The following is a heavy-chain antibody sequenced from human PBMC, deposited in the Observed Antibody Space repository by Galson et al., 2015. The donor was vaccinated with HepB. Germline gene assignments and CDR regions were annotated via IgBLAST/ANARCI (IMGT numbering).Heavy chain of an antibody. D-gene: IGHD2-21*02. CDR1: GGSISSGGYY. CDR3: ARGGDGAYCGGDCYFDY. V-gene: IGHV4-31*03. Sequence: TLSLTCTVSGGSISSGGYYWSWIRQHPGKGLEWIGYIYYSGSTYYNPSLKSRVTISVDTSKNQFSLKLSSVTAADTAVYYCARGGDGAYCGGDCYFDYWGQGTLVTVSS. CDR2: IYYSGST. J-gene: IGHJ4*02.